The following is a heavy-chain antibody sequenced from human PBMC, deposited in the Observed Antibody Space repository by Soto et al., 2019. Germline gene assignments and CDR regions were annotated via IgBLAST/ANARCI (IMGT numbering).Heavy chain of an antibody. J-gene: IGHJ2*01. CDR1: GFTFSSYA. Sequence: LRLSCAASGFTFSSYAMTWVRQAPGKGLEWVSSISFSDGGTYYADSVKGRLTISRDNSKNTLFLQMNSLRVEDTAGYYCVKDDRILGRRYFDLWGRGTLVTVSS. V-gene: IGHV3-23*01. D-gene: IGHD2-15*01. CDR3: VKDDRILGRRYFDL. CDR2: ISFSDGGT.